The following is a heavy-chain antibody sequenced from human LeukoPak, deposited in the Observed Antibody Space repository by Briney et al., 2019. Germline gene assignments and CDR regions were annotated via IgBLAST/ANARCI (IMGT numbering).Heavy chain of an antibody. Sequence: PGGSLRLSCAASGFTFNNYAMNWVRQAPGKGLEWVSAFSGNGGSTYYVDSVKGRFTISRDNSKNTLYLQMNSLRAEDTAVYYCANGASGRTWYFDYWGQGTLVTVSS. CDR1: GFTFNNYA. CDR2: FSGNGGST. V-gene: IGHV3-23*01. J-gene: IGHJ4*02. D-gene: IGHD3-10*01. CDR3: ANGASGRTWYFDY.